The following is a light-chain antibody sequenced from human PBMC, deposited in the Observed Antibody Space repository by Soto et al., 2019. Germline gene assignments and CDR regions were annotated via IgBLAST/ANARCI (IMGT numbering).Light chain of an antibody. CDR2: SNN. CDR3: AAWDDSLSGPV. Sequence: QSVLTQPPSASGTPGQRVTISCSGSSSNIGSNYVYWYQQLPGTAPKLLIYSNNQRPSGVPDRFSGSKSGTSASLAISGLRSEDEADYYSAAWDDSLSGPVFGGGTKVTVL. V-gene: IGLV1-47*02. CDR1: SSNIGSNY. J-gene: IGLJ3*02.